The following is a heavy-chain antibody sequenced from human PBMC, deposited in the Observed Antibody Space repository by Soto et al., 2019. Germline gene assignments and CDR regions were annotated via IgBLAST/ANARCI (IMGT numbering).Heavy chain of an antibody. CDR1: EFTFSNYA. Sequence: PGGSLRLSCAASEFTFSNYAMSWVRQAPGKGLEWVAVIWYNGSTPYYADSVKGRFTISRDNSKNTLYLQMNSLRAEDTAVYYCARDGGYCSSTSCYDYYYMDVWGKGTTVTVSS. J-gene: IGHJ6*03. V-gene: IGHV3-33*08. CDR3: ARDGGYCSSTSCYDYYYMDV. CDR2: IWYNGSTP. D-gene: IGHD2-2*01.